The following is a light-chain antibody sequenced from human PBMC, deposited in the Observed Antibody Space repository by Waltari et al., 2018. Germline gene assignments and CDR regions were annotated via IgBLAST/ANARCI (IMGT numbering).Light chain of an antibody. Sequence: VLTQSPGTLSLSPGERATLSCRSSQSLTKRYLAWYQQKPGQAPRLLIYGASSRAAGTPDRFSGSGSRTDYTLTISRLEPDDCAVYYCQQYGSSILYTFGQGTKLEIK. CDR3: QQYGSSILYT. CDR1: QSLTKRY. J-gene: IGKJ2*01. CDR2: GAS. V-gene: IGKV3-20*01.